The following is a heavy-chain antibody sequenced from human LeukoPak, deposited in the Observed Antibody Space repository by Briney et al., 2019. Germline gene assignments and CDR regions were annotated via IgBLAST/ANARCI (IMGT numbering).Heavy chain of an antibody. CDR1: GVSITSSTYF. CDR3: ARYSGTGYGMYYFDY. CDR2: MDFSGST. V-gene: IGHV4-61*02. Sequence: SETLSLTCSVSGVSITSSTYFWSWIRQPAGKALEWIGRMDFSGSTHYNPSLRSRVTLSLDTSKNQFSLKLSSVTAADTAVYYCARYSGTGYGMYYFDYWGQGTLVTVSS. D-gene: IGHD1-1*01. J-gene: IGHJ4*02.